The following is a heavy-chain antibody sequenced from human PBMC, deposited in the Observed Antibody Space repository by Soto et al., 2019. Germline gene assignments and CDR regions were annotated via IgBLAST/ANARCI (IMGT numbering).Heavy chain of an antibody. V-gene: IGHV3-23*01. CDR3: AKVFYDSGTTFFGVDV. CDR1: GFSLENLA. D-gene: IGHD3-10*01. CDR2: ISARSSKT. J-gene: IGHJ6*02. Sequence: GGSRKLSWVCSGFSLENLARRGVRQAPGKGLEWVSSISARSSKTYYAGSVKGRFTISRDNSKNTLFLQMNSLTAEDTAVYYCAKVFYDSGTTFFGVDVWGQGTTVTVSS.